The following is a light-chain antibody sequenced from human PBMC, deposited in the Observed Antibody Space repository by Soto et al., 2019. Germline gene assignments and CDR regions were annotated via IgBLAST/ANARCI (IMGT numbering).Light chain of an antibody. CDR2: AAS. V-gene: IGKV1-39*01. CDR1: QTMGTY. Sequence: DIPMTQSPSSLSASVGDRVTITCRASQTMGTYLNWYQQKPGKAPKLLIYAASSLQSGVPSRFSGSGSGTDFTITISSLPPEDFAPYYCQKSYSIPYTFGQGTKLEIK. J-gene: IGKJ2*01. CDR3: QKSYSIPYT.